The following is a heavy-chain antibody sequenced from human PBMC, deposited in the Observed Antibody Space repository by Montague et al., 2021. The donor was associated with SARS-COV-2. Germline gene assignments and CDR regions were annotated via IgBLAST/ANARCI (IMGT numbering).Heavy chain of an antibody. CDR3: ARGFELLGDDY. V-gene: IGHV4-34*01. CDR2: INHSGTT. CDR1: GGSFSGYY. J-gene: IGHJ4*02. D-gene: IGHD3-10*01. Sequence: SETLSLTCAVYGGSFSGYYWTWIRQSPGKGLEWIAEINHSGTTNYNFNPSLRSRVTISVDTSKSQFSLKLSSVTAADTAVYYCARGFELLGDDYWGQGTLVTVSS.